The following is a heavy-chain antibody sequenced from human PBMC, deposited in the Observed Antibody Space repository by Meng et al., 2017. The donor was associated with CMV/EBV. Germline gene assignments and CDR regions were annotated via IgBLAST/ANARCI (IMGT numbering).Heavy chain of an antibody. V-gene: IGHV4-38-2*02. D-gene: IGHD3-3*01. CDR2: IYRSGST. CDR3: ARGVQYYDFWSGFPGGPYAFDI. J-gene: IGHJ3*02. CDR1: GYSISSGYY. Sequence: SETLSLTCTVSGYSISSGYYWGWIRQPPGKGLEWIGSIYRSGSTYYNPSLKSRVTISVDTSKNQFSLKLSSVTAADTAVYYCARGVQYYDFWSGFPGGPYAFDIWGQGTMVTVSS.